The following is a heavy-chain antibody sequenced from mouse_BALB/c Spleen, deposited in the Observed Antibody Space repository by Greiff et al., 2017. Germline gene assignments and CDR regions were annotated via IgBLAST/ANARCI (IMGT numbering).Heavy chain of an antibody. D-gene: IGHD1-1*01. CDR1: GYSITSGYS. CDR3: ARSDYYGSSPYYAMDY. V-gene: IGHV3-1*02. Sequence: EVQLVESGPDLVKPSQSLSLTCTVTGYSITSGYSWHWIRQFPGNKLEWMGYIHYSGSTNYNPSLKSRISITRDTSKNQFFLQLNSVTTEDTATYYCARSDYYGSSPYYAMDYWGQGTSVTVSS. J-gene: IGHJ4*01. CDR2: IHYSGST.